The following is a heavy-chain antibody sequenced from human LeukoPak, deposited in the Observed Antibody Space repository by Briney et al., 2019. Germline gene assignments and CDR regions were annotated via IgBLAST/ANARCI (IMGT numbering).Heavy chain of an antibody. V-gene: IGHV3-30*04. CDR1: GFTFSSYA. D-gene: IGHD4-17*01. CDR2: ISYDGSNK. J-gene: IGHJ4*02. Sequence: PGGSLRLSCAASGFTFSSYAMHWVRQAPGKGLEWVAVISYDGSNKYYADSVKGRFTISRDNSKNTLYLQMNSLRAEDTAVYYCARTSDYGDMWYFDYWGQGTLVTVSS. CDR3: ARTSDYGDMWYFDY.